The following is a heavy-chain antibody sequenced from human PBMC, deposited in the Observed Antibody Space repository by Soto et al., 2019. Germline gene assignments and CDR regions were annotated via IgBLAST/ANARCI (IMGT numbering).Heavy chain of an antibody. V-gene: IGHV1-46*01. CDR2: INPSGGSA. CDR3: SRDYLSSKLSLSYFDF. J-gene: IGHJ4*02. D-gene: IGHD2-2*01. Sequence: QLQLVQSGAEVTRPGASVKVSCKASGYSFISHYIHWVRQAPGQGLEWMGFINPSGGSATLAQKFQGRVTMTRDTSTSTVYMELTIPRSEDAAVYYCSRDYLSSKLSLSYFDFWGQGTLVTVSS. CDR1: GYSFISHY.